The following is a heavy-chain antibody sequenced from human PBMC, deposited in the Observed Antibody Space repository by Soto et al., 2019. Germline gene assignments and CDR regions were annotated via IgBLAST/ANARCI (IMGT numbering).Heavy chain of an antibody. V-gene: IGHV3-33*01. Sequence: QVQLVESGGGVVQPGRSLRLSCAASEFTFSNYGMHWVRQAPGKGLEWVAVILNDGSNRYHADSVKDRFTSSRDNSKNSLYLQMNSLRAEDTAVYYCARDDEYSGNGMDVRGQGTTVTVS. D-gene: IGHD3-10*01. CDR3: ARDDEYSGNGMDV. J-gene: IGHJ6*02. CDR1: EFTFSNYG. CDR2: ILNDGSNR.